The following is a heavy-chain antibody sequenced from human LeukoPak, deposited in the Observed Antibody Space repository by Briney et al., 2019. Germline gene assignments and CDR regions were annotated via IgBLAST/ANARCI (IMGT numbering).Heavy chain of an antibody. CDR1: GYTFTSYD. CDR3: ARVVVDFYGMDV. D-gene: IGHD2-15*01. Sequence: GASVKVSCKASGYTFTSYDINWVRQATGQGLEWMGWMNPNSGNTGYAQKFQGRVTMTRNTSISTAYMELSSLRSDDTAVYYCARVVVDFYGMDVWGQGTTVTVSS. J-gene: IGHJ6*02. CDR2: MNPNSGNT. V-gene: IGHV1-8*01.